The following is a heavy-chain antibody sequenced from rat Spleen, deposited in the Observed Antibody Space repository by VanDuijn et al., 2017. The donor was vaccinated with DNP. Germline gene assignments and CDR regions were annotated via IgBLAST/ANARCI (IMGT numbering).Heavy chain of an antibody. CDR3: ARGLNYGGYSYSWYFDF. J-gene: IGHJ1*01. V-gene: IGHV3-1*01. CDR2: ISYSGIT. CDR1: GYSITSNY. Sequence: EVQLQESGPGLVKPSQSLSLTCSVTGYSITSNYWGWIRKFPGNKMEWMGYISYSGITGYNPFLKSRISITRDTSKNQFFLQFNSVTTEDIATYYCARGLNYGGYSYSWYFDFWGPGTMVTVSS. D-gene: IGHD1-11*01.